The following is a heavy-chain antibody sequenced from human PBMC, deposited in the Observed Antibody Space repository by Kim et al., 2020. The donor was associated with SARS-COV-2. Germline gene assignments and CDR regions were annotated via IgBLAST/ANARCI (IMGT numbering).Heavy chain of an antibody. CDR3: ARDSSYDILTGDY. CDR1: GFTVSSNY. CDR2: IYSGGST. D-gene: IGHD3-9*01. J-gene: IGHJ4*02. V-gene: IGHV3-53*01. Sequence: GGSLRLSCAASGFTVSSNYMSWVRQAPGKGLEWVSVIYSGGSTYYADSVKGRFTISRDNSKNTLYLQMNSLRAEDTAVYYCARDSSYDILTGDYWGQGTLVTVSS.